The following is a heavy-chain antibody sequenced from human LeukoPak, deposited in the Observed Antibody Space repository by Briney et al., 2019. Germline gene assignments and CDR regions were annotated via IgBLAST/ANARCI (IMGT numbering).Heavy chain of an antibody. V-gene: IGHV1-3*01. J-gene: IGHJ4*02. CDR2: INAGNGNT. CDR1: GYTFTSYA. CDR3: ARGFRPYYYDSSGYYY. Sequence: ASVKVSCKASGYTFTSYAMRWVRQAPGQRLEWMGWINAGNGNTKYSQKFQGRVTITRDTSASTAYMELSSLRSEDAAVYYCARGFRPYYYDSSGYYYWGQGTLVTVSS. D-gene: IGHD3-22*01.